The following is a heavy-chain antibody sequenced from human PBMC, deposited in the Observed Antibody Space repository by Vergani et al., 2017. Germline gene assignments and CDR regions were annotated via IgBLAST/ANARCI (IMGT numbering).Heavy chain of an antibody. CDR1: GFTFSSYG. CDR2: IWYDGSNK. D-gene: IGHD2-2*01. V-gene: IGHV3-33*01. CDR3: ARRYCSSTSCYNDNYYYYYGMDV. J-gene: IGHJ6*02. Sequence: QVQLVESGGGVVQPGRSLRLSCAASGFTFSSYGMHWVRQAPGKRLEWVAVIWYDGSNKYYADSVKGRFTISRDNSKNTLYLQMNSLRAEDTAVYYCARRYCSSTSCYNDNYYYYYGMDVWGQGTTVTVSS.